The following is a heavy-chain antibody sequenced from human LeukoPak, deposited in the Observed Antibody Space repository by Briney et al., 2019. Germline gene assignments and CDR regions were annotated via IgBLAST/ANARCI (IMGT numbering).Heavy chain of an antibody. CDR3: AKETLRRYFDWFYFDY. CDR2: FSGSGGST. Sequence: PGGSLRLSCAASGFTFSSYAMSWVRQAPGKGLEWVSAFSGSGGSTYYADSVKGRFTISRDNSKNTLYLQMNSLRAEDTAVYYCAKETLRRYFDWFYFDYWGQGTLVTVSS. CDR1: GFTFSSYA. J-gene: IGHJ4*02. V-gene: IGHV3-23*01. D-gene: IGHD3-9*01.